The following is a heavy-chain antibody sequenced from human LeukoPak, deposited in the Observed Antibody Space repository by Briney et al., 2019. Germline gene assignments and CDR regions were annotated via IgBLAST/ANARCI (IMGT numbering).Heavy chain of an antibody. CDR3: ARDGGGIAAAYYFDY. CDR2: ISSNGGST. Sequence: GGSLRLSCAASGFTFSSYAMHWVRQAPGKGLEYVSAISSNGGSTYYANSVKGRFTISRDNSKNTLYLQMGSLRAEDMAVYYCARDGGGIAAAYYFDYRGQGTLVTVSS. CDR1: GFTFSSYA. J-gene: IGHJ4*02. V-gene: IGHV3-64*01. D-gene: IGHD6-13*01.